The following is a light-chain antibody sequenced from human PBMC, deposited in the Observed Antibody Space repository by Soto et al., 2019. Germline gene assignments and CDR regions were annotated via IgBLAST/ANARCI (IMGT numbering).Light chain of an antibody. CDR3: QPLTSYPRP. Sequence: IRLTQSPSSLSASVGDRVTITCRASQAISNSLAWYQQKPGKAPKLLIYTATTLQTGVPSRVSGSGSGTDFAISISSLQPADFEPYYWQPLTSYPRPFGHGNKLEIK. V-gene: IGKV1-9*01. CDR2: TAT. CDR1: QAISNS. J-gene: IGKJ2*01.